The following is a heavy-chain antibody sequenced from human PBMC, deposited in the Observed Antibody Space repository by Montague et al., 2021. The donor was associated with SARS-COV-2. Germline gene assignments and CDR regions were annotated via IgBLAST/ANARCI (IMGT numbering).Heavy chain of an antibody. CDR2: SYYRFKWYY. J-gene: IGHJ4*02. CDR1: GDSVSIISAA. D-gene: IGHD6-19*01. V-gene: IGHV6-1*01. CDR3: ALAVTGRGGYDY. Sequence: CAISGDSVSIISAAWNWNRQSPSIRFEWLVMSYYRFKWYYEYAVSLKSRITINPDTSKNQFSLQVKSMTPEDTAVYYCALAVTGRGGYDYWGQGTLVTVSS.